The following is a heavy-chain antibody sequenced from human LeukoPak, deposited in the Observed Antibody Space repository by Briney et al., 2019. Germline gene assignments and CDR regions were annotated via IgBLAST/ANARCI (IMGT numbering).Heavy chain of an antibody. CDR1: GFTFGTYA. CDR2: ISGSGGSA. CDR3: AKHLGSGWSRYYFDY. V-gene: IGHV3-23*01. J-gene: IGHJ4*02. D-gene: IGHD6-19*01. Sequence: GGSLRLSCAASGFTFGTYAMSWVRQAPGKGLEWVSTISGSGGSAYYADSVKGRFTISRDSSKNTLYLQMNSLRADATAVYYCAKHLGSGWSRYYFDYWGQGTLVTVSS.